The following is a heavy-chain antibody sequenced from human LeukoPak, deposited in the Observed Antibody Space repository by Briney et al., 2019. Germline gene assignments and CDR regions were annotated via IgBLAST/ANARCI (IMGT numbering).Heavy chain of an antibody. D-gene: IGHD3-16*02. Sequence: SETLSLTCAVYGGSFSGYYWSWIRQPPGKGLEWIGEINHSGSTNYNPFLKGRVTISVDTSKNQFSLKLSSVTAADTAVYYCARGEIGYDYVWGSYRPRHYFDYWGQGTLITVSS. CDR2: INHSGST. J-gene: IGHJ4*02. CDR1: GGSFSGYY. CDR3: ARGEIGYDYVWGSYRPRHYFDY. V-gene: IGHV4-34*01.